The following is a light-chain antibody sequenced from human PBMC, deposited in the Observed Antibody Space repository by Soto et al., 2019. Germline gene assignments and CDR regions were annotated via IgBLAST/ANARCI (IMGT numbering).Light chain of an antibody. CDR1: QSVLYSSNNKNY. J-gene: IGKJ2*01. Sequence: DIVMTQSPDSLAVSLGERATINCKSSQSVLYSSNNKNYLAWYQQKPGQPPKLLIYWASTRESGVPDRFSGSGSGTDFTLTASSLQAEDVAVYYCQQYYSPSYTFGQGTKLEIK. CDR2: WAS. CDR3: QQYYSPSYT. V-gene: IGKV4-1*01.